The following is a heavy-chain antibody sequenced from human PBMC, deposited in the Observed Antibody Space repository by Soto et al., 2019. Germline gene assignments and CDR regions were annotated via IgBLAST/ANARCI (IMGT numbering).Heavy chain of an antibody. D-gene: IGHD2-8*02. J-gene: IGHJ4*02. V-gene: IGHV4-30-2*01. CDR2: IYHSGST. Sequence: PSETLSLTCAVSGGSISSGGYSWSWIRQPPGKGLEWIGYIYHSGSTYYNPSLKSRVTISVDTSKNQFSLKPTSVTAADTAVYYWAREKITGRFDYWGQGTVVTVPS. CDR1: GGSISSGGYS. CDR3: AREKITGRFDY.